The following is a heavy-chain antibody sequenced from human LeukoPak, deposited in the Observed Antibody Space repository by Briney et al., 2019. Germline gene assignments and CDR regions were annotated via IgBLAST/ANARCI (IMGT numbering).Heavy chain of an antibody. CDR3: ARVPTQLNFNYFDY. V-gene: IGHV1-2*02. J-gene: IGHJ4*02. CDR1: GYTFTIYG. Sequence: ASGKVSCKASGYTFTIYGISWVRQAPGQGLEWMGWINPNSGGTNYAQKFQGRVTMTRDTSISTAYMELSRLRSDDTAVYYCARVPTQLNFNYFDYWGQGTLVTVSS. CDR2: INPNSGGT. D-gene: IGHD1-1*01.